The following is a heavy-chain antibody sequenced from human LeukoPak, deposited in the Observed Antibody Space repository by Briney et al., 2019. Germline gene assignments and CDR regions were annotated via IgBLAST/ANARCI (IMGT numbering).Heavy chain of an antibody. CDR2: IYYSGST. CDR3: ARLRWRYFDY. J-gene: IGHJ4*02. V-gene: IGHV4-39*01. Sequence: PSETLSLTCSVSGGSISSSSYYWGWIRQPPGKGLEWIGSIYYSGSTYYNPSIKSRVTISVDTSKNQFSLKLSSVTAADTAVYYCARLRWRYFDYWGQGTLVTVSS. CDR1: GGSISSSSYY. D-gene: IGHD4-23*01.